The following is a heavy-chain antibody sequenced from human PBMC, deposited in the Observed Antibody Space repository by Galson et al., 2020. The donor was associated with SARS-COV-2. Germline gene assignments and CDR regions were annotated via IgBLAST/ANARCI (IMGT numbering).Heavy chain of an antibody. D-gene: IGHD4-17*01. CDR2: IYTGDSDT. J-gene: IGHJ3*02. CDR1: GYSFTSYW. CDR3: ARRDRTVTTISDSRGAFDI. Sequence: KIGESLKISCKGSGYSFTSYWIGWVRQMPGKGLEWMGIIYTGDSDTRYSPSFQGQVTISADKSISTAYLQWSSLKASDTAMYYCARRDRTVTTISDSRGAFDIWGQGTMVTVSS. V-gene: IGHV5-51*01.